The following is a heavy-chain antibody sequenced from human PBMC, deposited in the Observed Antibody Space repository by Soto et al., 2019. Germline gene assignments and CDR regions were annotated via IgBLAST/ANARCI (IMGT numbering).Heavy chain of an antibody. Sequence: SETLSLTCAVYGGSFSGYYWSWIRQPPGKGLEWIGYIYYSGSTYYNPSLKSRVTISVDTSKNQFSLKLSSVTAADTAVYYCARSITIFGVLSYGMDVWGQGTTVTVS. J-gene: IGHJ6*02. CDR2: IYYSGST. D-gene: IGHD3-3*01. CDR3: ARSITIFGVLSYGMDV. CDR1: GGSFSGYY. V-gene: IGHV4-30-4*08.